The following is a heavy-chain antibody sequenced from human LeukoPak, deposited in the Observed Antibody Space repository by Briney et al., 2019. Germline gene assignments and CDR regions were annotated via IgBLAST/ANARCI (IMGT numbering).Heavy chain of an antibody. CDR1: GFTFDDYA. CDR2: ISWNSGSI. V-gene: IGHV3-9*01. Sequence: PGRSLRLSCAASGFTFDDYAMHWVRQAPGKGLEWVSGISWNSGSIGYADSVKGRFTISRDNAKNSLYLQMNNLRAEDTAVYYCARDKYGSGSYSWSKRLDSWGQGTLVTVSS. CDR3: ARDKYGSGSYSWSKRLDS. J-gene: IGHJ4*02. D-gene: IGHD3-10*01.